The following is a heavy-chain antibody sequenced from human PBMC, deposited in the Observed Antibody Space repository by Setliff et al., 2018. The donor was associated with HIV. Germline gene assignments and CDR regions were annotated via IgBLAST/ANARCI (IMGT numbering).Heavy chain of an antibody. CDR3: AREIGDYYDSSGYYPPTDYYYGMDV. CDR1: GYSFTDYY. Sequence: GASVKVSCKASGYSFTDYYIHWVRQAPGQGLEWMGWIYPNTGGTNYAQKFQGRVTMTTDTSTSTAYMELRSLRSDDTAVYYCAREIGDYYDSSGYYPPTDYYYGMDVWGQGTTVTVSS. CDR2: IYPNTGGT. V-gene: IGHV1-2*02. J-gene: IGHJ6*02. D-gene: IGHD3-22*01.